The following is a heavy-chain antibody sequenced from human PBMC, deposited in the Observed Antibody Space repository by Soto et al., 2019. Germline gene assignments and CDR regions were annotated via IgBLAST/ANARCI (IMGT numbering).Heavy chain of an antibody. Sequence: GPEVKKPGASVKVSCKASGYTFTSFGVSWLRQAPGQGPEWMGWISGYNGKTKYTQKVQGRVTLTTDTSTATAYMELRSLRSDDAAVYFCARDKMIDDFGLGSFAYWGQGTVVTVSS. J-gene: IGHJ4*02. D-gene: IGHD3-10*01. CDR1: GYTFTSFG. CDR3: ARDKMIDDFGLGSFAY. V-gene: IGHV1-18*04. CDR2: ISGYNGKT.